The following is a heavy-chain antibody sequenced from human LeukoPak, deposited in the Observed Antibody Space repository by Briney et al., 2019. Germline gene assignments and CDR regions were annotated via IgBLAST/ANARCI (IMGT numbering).Heavy chain of an antibody. D-gene: IGHD6-19*01. CDR2: INPNSGGT. V-gene: IGHV1-2*02. Sequence: ASVKVSCKASGYTFTGYYMHWVRQAPGQGLEWMGWINPNSGGTNYAQKFQGRVTMTRDTSISTAYMELSRLRSDDTAVYYCARDGAGKNYYYYYYMDVWGKGTTVTVSS. CDR1: GYTFTGYY. J-gene: IGHJ6*03. CDR3: ARDGAGKNYYYYYYMDV.